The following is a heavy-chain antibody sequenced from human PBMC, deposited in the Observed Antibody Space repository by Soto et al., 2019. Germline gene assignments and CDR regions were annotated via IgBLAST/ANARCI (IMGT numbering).Heavy chain of an antibody. D-gene: IGHD4-17*01. V-gene: IGHV4-59*01. CDR3: ARTYGEVDY. J-gene: IGHJ4*02. CDR1: GGSIISYY. CDR2: IYYSGST. Sequence: SETLSLTCTVSGGSIISYYWSWIRQPPGKGLEWIGYIYYSGSTNYNPSLKSRVTISVDTSKNQFSLKLSSVTAADTAVYYCARTYGEVDYWGQGTLVTVSS.